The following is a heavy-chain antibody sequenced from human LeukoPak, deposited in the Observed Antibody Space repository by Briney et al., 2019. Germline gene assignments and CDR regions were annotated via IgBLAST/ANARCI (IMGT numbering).Heavy chain of an antibody. D-gene: IGHD6-6*01. J-gene: IGHJ6*03. CDR1: GGTFSSYA. CDR3: ARSVAARPSAHYYYYYYMDV. V-gene: IGHV1-69*05. Sequence: SVKVSCKASGGTFSSYAISWVRQAPGRGLEWMGRIIPIFGTANYAQKFQGRVTITTDESTSTAYMELSSLRSEDTAVYYCARSVAARPSAHYYYYYYMDVWGKGTTVTVSS. CDR2: IIPIFGTA.